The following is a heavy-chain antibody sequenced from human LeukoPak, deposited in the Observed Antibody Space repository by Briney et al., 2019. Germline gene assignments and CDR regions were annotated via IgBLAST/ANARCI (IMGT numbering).Heavy chain of an antibody. CDR2: ISSSSSYI. D-gene: IGHD1-26*01. V-gene: IGHV3-21*01. Sequence: PGGSLRLSCAASGFTFDDYGMSWVRQAPGKGLEWVSSISSSSSYIYYADSVKGRFTISRDNAKNSLYLQMNSLRAEDTAVYYCAREGRSHKVDYWGQGTLVTVSS. CDR3: AREGRSHKVDY. J-gene: IGHJ4*02. CDR1: GFTFDDYG.